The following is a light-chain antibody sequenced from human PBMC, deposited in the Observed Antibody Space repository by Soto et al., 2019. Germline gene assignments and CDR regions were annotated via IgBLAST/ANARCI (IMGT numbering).Light chain of an antibody. J-gene: IGKJ1*01. CDR2: DAS. CDR3: QQYHSYWT. CDR1: QSISTY. Sequence: DIQMTQSPSSLSASVGDRVTITCRASQSISTYLNWYQQKAGKAPKLLIYDASSLESGVPQRFSGSGSGTEFTLTISSLQTDDFSTYYCQQYHSYWTFGQGTKVDIK. V-gene: IGKV1-5*01.